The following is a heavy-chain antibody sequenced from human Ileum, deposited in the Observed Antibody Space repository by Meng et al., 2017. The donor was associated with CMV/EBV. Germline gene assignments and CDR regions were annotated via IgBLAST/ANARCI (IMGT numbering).Heavy chain of an antibody. Sequence: GGSLRLSCKGSGFTFSNYWIGWVRQMPGKGLEWMGIVYPGDSDIRYSPSFRGQVTISADKSITTAYLQWNSLKTSDTAMYFCAREFYDSGGYAHNTFDIWGQGKMVT. CDR2: VYPGDSDI. J-gene: IGHJ3*02. CDR1: GFTFSNYW. CDR3: AREFYDSGGYAHNTFDI. D-gene: IGHD3-22*01. V-gene: IGHV5-51*01.